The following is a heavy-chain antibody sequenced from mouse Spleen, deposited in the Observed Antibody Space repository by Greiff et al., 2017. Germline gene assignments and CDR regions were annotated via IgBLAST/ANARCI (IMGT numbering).Heavy chain of an antibody. CDR1: GFTFSSYA. J-gene: IGHJ4*01. CDR3: ARSYYGSTPRYYYAMDY. CDR2: ISSGGGNT. V-gene: IGHV5-9*01. Sequence: EVMLVESGGGLVKLGGSLKLSCAASGFTFSSYAMSWVRQTPEKRLEWVATISSGGGNTYYPDSVKGRFTISRDNAKNTLYLQMSSLKSEDTAMYYCARSYYGSTPRYYYAMDYWGQGTSVTVSS. D-gene: IGHD1-1*01.